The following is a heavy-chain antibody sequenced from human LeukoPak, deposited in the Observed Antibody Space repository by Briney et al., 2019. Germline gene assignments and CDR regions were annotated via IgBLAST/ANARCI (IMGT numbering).Heavy chain of an antibody. CDR3: ARHYSSGTYPLDS. CDR2: IYYSKST. CDR1: GGSISSSY. D-gene: IGHD3-10*01. J-gene: IGHJ4*02. V-gene: IGHV4-59*08. Sequence: PSETLSLTCTVSGGSISSSYWSWIRQPPGRGLEWIGHIYYSKSTTYNPSLKSRLTMSIDTSENQFSLKLSSVTAADTAVYYCARHYSSGTYPLDSWGQGTLVTVSS.